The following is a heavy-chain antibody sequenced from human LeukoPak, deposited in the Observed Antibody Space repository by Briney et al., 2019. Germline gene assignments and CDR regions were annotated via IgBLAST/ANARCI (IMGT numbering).Heavy chain of an antibody. V-gene: IGHV1-46*01. CDR3: ARGRPVGETRDPFDY. D-gene: IGHD1-26*01. J-gene: IGHJ4*02. Sequence: ASVKVSCKTSGYTFSSYYMHWVRQAPGQGLEWMGIINPRGGSTTYPQKFQDRITMTRDTSTTTVRLEVSSLTSEDTAVYYCARGRPVGETRDPFDYWGQGTLVTVSS. CDR2: INPRGGST. CDR1: GYTFSSYY.